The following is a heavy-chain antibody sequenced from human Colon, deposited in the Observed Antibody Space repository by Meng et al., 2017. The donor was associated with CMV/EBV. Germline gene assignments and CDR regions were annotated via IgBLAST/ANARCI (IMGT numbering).Heavy chain of an antibody. Sequence: KTSGYVFTTFGITWVRQAPGQGLEWMGSIGTYKGNTNYAQKFQGRLTLTTDTSTNTAYMELTSLRSDDTAVYYCTRDAADTAMFPGYWGQGTLVTVSS. CDR1: GYVFTTFG. V-gene: IGHV1-18*01. J-gene: IGHJ4*02. CDR3: TRDAADTAMFPGY. CDR2: IGTYKGNT. D-gene: IGHD5-18*01.